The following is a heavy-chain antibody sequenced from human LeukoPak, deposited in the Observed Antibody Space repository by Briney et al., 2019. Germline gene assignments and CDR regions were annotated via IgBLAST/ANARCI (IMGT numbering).Heavy chain of an antibody. Sequence: GGSLRLSCAASGFTFSSYGMHWVRQAPGKGLEGVAFIRYDGSNKYYADSVKGRFTISRDNSKNTLYLQMNSLRAEDTAVYYCAKLKEDWGYFDYWGQGTLVTVSS. D-gene: IGHD3/OR15-3a*01. CDR1: GFTFSSYG. J-gene: IGHJ4*02. CDR2: IRYDGSNK. CDR3: AKLKEDWGYFDY. V-gene: IGHV3-30*02.